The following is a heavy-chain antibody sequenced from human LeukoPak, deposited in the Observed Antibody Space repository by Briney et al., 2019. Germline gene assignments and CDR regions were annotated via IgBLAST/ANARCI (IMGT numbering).Heavy chain of an antibody. V-gene: IGHV4-59*01. J-gene: IGHJ4*02. D-gene: IGHD5-18*01. CDR1: GGSISSYY. CDR3: ARDGGRGYSYGYYFDY. Sequence: SETLSLTCTVSGGSISSYYWSWIRQPPGKGLEWIGYIYYSGSTNYNPSLKSRVTISVDTSKNQFSLKLSSVTAADTAVYYCARDGGRGYSYGYYFDYWGQGTLVTVSS. CDR2: IYYSGST.